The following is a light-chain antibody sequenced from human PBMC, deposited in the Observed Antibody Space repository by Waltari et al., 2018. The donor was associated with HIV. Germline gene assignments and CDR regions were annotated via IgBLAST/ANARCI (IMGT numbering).Light chain of an antibody. CDR2: EVS. CDR3: SSYAGNNNLV. Sequence: QSALTQPPSASGSPGQSVTISCTGTSSDVGGYNYVSWYQQHPDKAPKLMIYEVSKRPSGVPDRFFGSKSGNTASLTVSGLQDEDEADYYCSSYAGNNNLVFGGGTILTVL. V-gene: IGLV2-8*01. CDR1: SSDVGGYNY. J-gene: IGLJ3*02.